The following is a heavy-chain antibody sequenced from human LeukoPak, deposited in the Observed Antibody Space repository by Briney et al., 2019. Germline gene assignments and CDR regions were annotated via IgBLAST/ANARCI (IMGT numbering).Heavy chain of an antibody. CDR1: GFTFSSYS. CDR3: ARDLGPPTVVGFKASYMDV. Sequence: GGSLRLSCAASGFTFSSYSMNWVRQAPGKGLEWVSSISSSSSYIYYADSVKGRFTISRDNAKNSLYLQMNSLRAEDTAVYYCARDLGPPTVVGFKASYMDVWGKGTTVTVSS. V-gene: IGHV3-21*01. D-gene: IGHD4-23*01. J-gene: IGHJ6*03. CDR2: ISSSSSYI.